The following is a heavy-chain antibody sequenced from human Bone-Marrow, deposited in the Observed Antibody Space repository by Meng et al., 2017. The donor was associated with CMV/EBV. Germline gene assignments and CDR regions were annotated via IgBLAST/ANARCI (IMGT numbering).Heavy chain of an antibody. V-gene: IGHV1-2*02. CDR3: ARDQVVPCSGTRCSMFWLDP. CDR1: GYTFTGYY. D-gene: IGHD2-2*01. J-gene: IGHJ5*02. CDR2: LNPNNGGT. Sequence: ASVKVSCKASGYTFTGYYIHWVRQAPGQGLEWMGWLNPNNGGTNYAQKFQGRVTMTRDTSISTAYMELSRLTSDDTAVYYCARDQVVPCSGTRCSMFWLDPWGQGTLVTVSS.